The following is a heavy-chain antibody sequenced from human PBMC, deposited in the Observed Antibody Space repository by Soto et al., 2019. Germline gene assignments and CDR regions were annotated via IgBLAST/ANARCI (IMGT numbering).Heavy chain of an antibody. D-gene: IGHD3-16*02. J-gene: IGHJ3*02. V-gene: IGHV1-69*01. CDR2: IIPIFGTA. CDR3: ARVRSSRYHSENDAFDI. CDR1: GGTFSNYA. Sequence: QVQLVQSGTEVKKPGSSVKVSCKASGGTFSNYAISWVRQAPGQGLEWMGVIIPIFGTANNPQKFQGRVTITADESTSTAYMELSSLRSEDTALYYCARVRSSRYHSENDAFDICGQGTMVTVSS.